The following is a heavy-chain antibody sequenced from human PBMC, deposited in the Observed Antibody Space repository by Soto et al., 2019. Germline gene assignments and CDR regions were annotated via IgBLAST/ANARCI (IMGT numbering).Heavy chain of an antibody. CDR3: AHKELITIFGVVIPYYYYGMDV. Sequence: SGPTLVKPTQTLTLTCTFSGFSLSTSGVGVGWIRQPPGKALEWLALIYWNDDKRYSPSVKSRLTITKDTSKNQVVLTMTNMDPVETATYYWAHKELITIFGVVIPYYYYGMDVWGQGTTVTVSS. J-gene: IGHJ6*02. D-gene: IGHD3-3*01. V-gene: IGHV2-5*01. CDR2: IYWNDDK. CDR1: GFSLSTSGVG.